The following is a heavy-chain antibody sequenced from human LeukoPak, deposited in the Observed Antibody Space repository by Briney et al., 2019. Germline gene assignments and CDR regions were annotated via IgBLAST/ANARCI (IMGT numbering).Heavy chain of an antibody. V-gene: IGHV4-4*07. CDR1: GGSISSYY. J-gene: IGHJ4*02. Sequence: SETLSLTCTVYGGSISSYYWSWIRQPAGKGLEWIGRIYTSGSTNYNPFLKSRVTMSVDTSKNQFSLKLSSVTAADTAVYYCARHVRVYGPYSGSYGEAPDYWGQGTLVTVSS. CDR3: ARHVRVYGPYSGSYGEAPDY. D-gene: IGHD1-26*01. CDR2: IYTSGST.